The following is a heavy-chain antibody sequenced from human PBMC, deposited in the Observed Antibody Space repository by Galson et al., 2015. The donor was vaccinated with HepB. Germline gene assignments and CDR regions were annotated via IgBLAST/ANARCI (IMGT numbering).Heavy chain of an antibody. J-gene: IGHJ4*02. V-gene: IGHV3-33*05. Sequence: SLRLSCAVSGFTFNSYAMHWARQAPGKGLEWVAIISFDETNEKYADSVKGRFTISRDNSKNTLYLQMNSLRVDDTAVYYCAKGCNGGCYYIDYWGQGTLVTVSS. D-gene: IGHD2-15*01. CDR1: GFTFNSYA. CDR2: ISFDETNE. CDR3: AKGCNGGCYYIDY.